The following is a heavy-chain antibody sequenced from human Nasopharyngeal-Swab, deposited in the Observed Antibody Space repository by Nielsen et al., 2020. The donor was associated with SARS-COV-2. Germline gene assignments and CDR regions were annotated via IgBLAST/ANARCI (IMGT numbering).Heavy chain of an antibody. V-gene: IGHV4-59*01. CDR3: ARGDILTPYYYMDV. CDR1: GGSISRYY. Sequence: SETRSLTCTVSGGSISRYYWNWVRQPPGKGLEWIAYVYYSGSTKYNPSLKSRVTISVDRAKNQVSLNLTSVTAADTAVYYCARGDILTPYYYMDVWGRATTVAVSS. D-gene: IGHD3-9*01. CDR2: VYYSGST. J-gene: IGHJ6*03.